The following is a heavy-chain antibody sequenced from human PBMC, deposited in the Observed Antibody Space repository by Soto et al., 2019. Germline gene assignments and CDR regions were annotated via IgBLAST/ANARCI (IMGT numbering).Heavy chain of an antibody. CDR2: SYYSGST. J-gene: IGHJ5*02. V-gene: IGHV4-30-4*01. CDR1: GGSIRSGDYY. D-gene: IGHD3-3*01. CDR3: AGDFWSGYYRNWFEP. Sequence: LSLTCTVSGGSIRSGDYYWIWIRQPPGKGLEWIGDSYYSGSTYYNPSLKSRVTISVDTSKNQFSLKLSSVTAADTAVYYCAGDFWSGYYRNWFEPWGQGTMVTVSS.